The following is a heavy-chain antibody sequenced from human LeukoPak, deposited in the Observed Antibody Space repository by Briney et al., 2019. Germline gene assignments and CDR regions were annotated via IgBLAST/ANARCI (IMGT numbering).Heavy chain of an antibody. D-gene: IGHD6-25*01. CDR1: GYTLTELS. CDR2: FDPEDGET. CDR3: ATMGPGSPYYYYGMDV. J-gene: IGHJ6*02. Sequence: ASVKVSCKVSGYTLTELSMHWVHQAPGKGLEWMGGFDPEDGETIYAQKFQGRVTMTEDTSTDTAYMELSSLRSEDTAVYYCATMGPGSPYYYYGMDVWGQGTTVTVSS. V-gene: IGHV1-24*01.